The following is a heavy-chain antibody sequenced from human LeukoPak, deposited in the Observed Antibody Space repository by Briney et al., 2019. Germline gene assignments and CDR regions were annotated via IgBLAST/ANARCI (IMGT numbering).Heavy chain of an antibody. CDR2: IYTSGST. D-gene: IGHD6-6*01. Sequence: SQTLSLTCTVSGGSISSGSYYWSWTRQPAGKGLEWIGRIYTSGSTNYNPSLKSRVTISVDTSKNQFSLKLSSVTAADTAVYYCARDPRGGSSGGYWGQGTLVTVSS. V-gene: IGHV4-61*02. CDR3: ARDPRGGSSGGY. CDR1: GGSISSGSYY. J-gene: IGHJ4*02.